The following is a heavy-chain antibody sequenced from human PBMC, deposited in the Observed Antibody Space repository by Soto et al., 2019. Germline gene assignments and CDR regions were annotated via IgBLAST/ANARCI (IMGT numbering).Heavy chain of an antibody. J-gene: IGHJ6*02. CDR3: ARTGDPDYYYYGMDV. V-gene: IGHV1-46*01. CDR1: GYTFTSYY. D-gene: IGHD4-17*01. CDR2: INPSGGST. Sequence: ASVKVSCKASGYTFTSYYMHWVRQAPGQGLEWMGIINPSGGSTNYAQKLQGRVTMTTDTSTSTAYMELRSLRSDDTAVYYCARTGDPDYYYYGMDVWGQGTTVTVSS.